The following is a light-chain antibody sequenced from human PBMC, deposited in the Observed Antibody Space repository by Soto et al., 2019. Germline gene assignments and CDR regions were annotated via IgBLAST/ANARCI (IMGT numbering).Light chain of an antibody. V-gene: IGKV3-15*01. Sequence: EIVMTQSPAALSMSPGERATLSCRASQSVSSNLAWYQQKPGQAPRPLIYAATTRATGIPARFSGRGSGTEFTLTISSLQSADFAVYYCRQYNNRFTWTFGQGTKV. CDR2: AAT. CDR3: RQYNNRFTWT. CDR1: QSVSSN. J-gene: IGKJ1*01.